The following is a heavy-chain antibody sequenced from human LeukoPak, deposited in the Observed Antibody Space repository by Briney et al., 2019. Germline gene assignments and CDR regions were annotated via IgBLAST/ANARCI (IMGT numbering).Heavy chain of an antibody. CDR2: ISYGGSNK. CDR1: GFTFSSYA. Sequence: GGSLRLSCAASGFTFSSYATHWVRQAPGKGLEWVAVISYGGSNKYYADSVKGRFTISRDNSKNTLYLQMNSLRAEDTAVYYCAKGYCSSTSCYFHYYGMDVWGQGTTVTVSS. CDR3: AKGYCSSTSCYFHYYGMDV. J-gene: IGHJ6*02. D-gene: IGHD2-2*01. V-gene: IGHV3-30-3*01.